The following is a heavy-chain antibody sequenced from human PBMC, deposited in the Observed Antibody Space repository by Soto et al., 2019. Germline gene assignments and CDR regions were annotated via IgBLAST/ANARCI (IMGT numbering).Heavy chain of an antibody. Sequence: PSQTLSLTCAISGDSVASNSAAWNWIRQSPSRGLEWLGRTYYRSKWYTDYAESVKSRITINPDTSKNQVSLQLKSVTPEDTAVYYCTTRATSGRYVNYYSGIDVWGQGTTVTVSS. D-gene: IGHD3-3*01. J-gene: IGHJ6*02. CDR1: GDSVASNSAA. CDR2: TYYRSKWYT. V-gene: IGHV6-1*01. CDR3: TTRATSGRYVNYYSGIDV.